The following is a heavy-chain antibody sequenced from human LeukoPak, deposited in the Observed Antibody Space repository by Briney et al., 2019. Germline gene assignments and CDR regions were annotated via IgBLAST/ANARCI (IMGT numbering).Heavy chain of an antibody. Sequence: ASVKVSCKASGGTFSSYAISWVRQAPGQGLEWMGGIIPIFGTANYAQKFQGRVTITADESTSTAYMELSSLRSEDTAVYYCARDHSTFYAWFDPWGQGTLVTVSS. D-gene: IGHD2/OR15-2a*01. CDR1: GGTFSSYA. V-gene: IGHV1-69*13. CDR3: ARDHSTFYAWFDP. J-gene: IGHJ5*02. CDR2: IIPIFGTA.